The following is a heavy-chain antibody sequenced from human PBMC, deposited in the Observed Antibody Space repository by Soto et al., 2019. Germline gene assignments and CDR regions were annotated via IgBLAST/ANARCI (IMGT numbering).Heavy chain of an antibody. V-gene: IGHV3-23*01. D-gene: IGHD6-19*01. J-gene: IGHJ4*02. CDR1: GFTVNSYA. Sequence: GGSLRLSCAASGFTVNSYAMSWVRQAPGKGLEWVSAISGSGGSTYYADSVKGRFTISRDNSKNALYLQMNSLRAEDTAVYYCAKDPVSSGWYRPYYFDYWGQGTLVTVSS. CDR3: AKDPVSSGWYRPYYFDY. CDR2: ISGSGGST.